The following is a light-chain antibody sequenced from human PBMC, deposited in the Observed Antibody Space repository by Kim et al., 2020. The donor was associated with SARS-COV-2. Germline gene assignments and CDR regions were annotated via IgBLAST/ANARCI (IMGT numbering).Light chain of an antibody. CDR3: ETWDSNTRV. J-gene: IGLJ3*02. CDR2: LEGSGSY. Sequence: SACASLGSSVKLTCTLSSGNSSYIIAWHQQQPGKAPRYLMKLEGSGSYNKGSGVPDRFSGSSSGADRYLTISNLQSEDEADYYCETWDSNTRVFGGGTQLTVL. CDR1: SGNSSYI. V-gene: IGLV4-60*03.